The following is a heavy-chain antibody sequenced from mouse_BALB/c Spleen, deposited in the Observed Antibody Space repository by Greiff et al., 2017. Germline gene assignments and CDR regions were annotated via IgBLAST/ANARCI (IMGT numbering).Heavy chain of an antibody. CDR3: ARVYRPEKTAWFAY. Sequence: LVKTGASVKISCKASGYSFTGYYMHWVKQSHGKSLEWIGYISCYNGATSYNQKFKGKATFTVDTSSSTAYMQFNSLTSEDSAVYYCARVYRPEKTAWFAYWGQGTLVTVYA. D-gene: IGHD2-14*01. V-gene: IGHV1S34*01. J-gene: IGHJ3*01. CDR2: ISCYNGAT. CDR1: GYSFTGYY.